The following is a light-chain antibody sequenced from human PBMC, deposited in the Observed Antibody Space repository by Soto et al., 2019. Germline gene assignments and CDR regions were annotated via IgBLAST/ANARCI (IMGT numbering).Light chain of an antibody. Sequence: QSVLTQPPSASGTPGPRVTISCSGSSSNIGSNYVSWYQQLPGTAPKLLIYRNNQRPSGVPDRFSGSKSGTSASLAISGRRSEDEDDYYCAAWDDGRRGGKVCGTGTKVTVL. V-gene: IGLV1-47*01. CDR1: SSNIGSNY. CDR2: RNN. CDR3: AAWDDGRRGGKV. J-gene: IGLJ1*01.